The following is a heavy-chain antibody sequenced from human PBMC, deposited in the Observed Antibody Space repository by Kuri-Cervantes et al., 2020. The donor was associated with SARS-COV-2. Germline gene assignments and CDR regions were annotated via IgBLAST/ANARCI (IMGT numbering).Heavy chain of an antibody. Sequence: GGSLRLSCAASGFTVSGNYMSWVRQAPEEGLGWLSVIYTGEKTYYADSVKGRFTISRDNSKNTVYLQMNSLRAEDTAVYYCARDLGGVSGPFDYWGQGTLVTVSS. V-gene: IGHV3-53*01. CDR3: ARDLGGVSGPFDY. J-gene: IGHJ4*02. CDR2: IYTGEKT. D-gene: IGHD3-16*01. CDR1: GFTVSGNY.